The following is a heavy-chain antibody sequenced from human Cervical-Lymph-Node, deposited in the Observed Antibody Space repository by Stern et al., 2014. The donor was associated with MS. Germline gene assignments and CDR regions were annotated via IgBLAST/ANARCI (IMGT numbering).Heavy chain of an antibody. CDR3: ASAYSSSHYYFDY. D-gene: IGHD6-13*01. CDR2: ILYDGSNP. J-gene: IGHJ4*02. V-gene: IGHV3-33*01. Sequence: HVQLVESGGGVVQPGRSLRLSWAASGFSFSRYSMHWVRQAPGKGLEWAALILYDGSNPYYADSVTGRFTISRDNFKNTLYLQMNSLRAEDTAVYYCASAYSSSHYYFDYWGQGTLVTVSS. CDR1: GFSFSRYS.